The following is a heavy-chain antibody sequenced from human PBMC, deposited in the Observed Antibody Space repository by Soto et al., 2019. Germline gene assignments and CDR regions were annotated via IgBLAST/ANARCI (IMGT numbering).Heavy chain of an antibody. D-gene: IGHD3-3*01. V-gene: IGHV4-4*02. Sequence: SETLSLTCAVSGGSISSSNWWSWVRQPPGKGLEWIGEIYHSGSTNYNPSLKSRVTISVDKSKNQFSLKLSSVTAADTAVYYCARWGDFWSGYYAYYYYYGMDVWGQGTTVT. CDR3: ARWGDFWSGYYAYYYYYGMDV. J-gene: IGHJ6*02. CDR2: IYHSGST. CDR1: GGSISSSNW.